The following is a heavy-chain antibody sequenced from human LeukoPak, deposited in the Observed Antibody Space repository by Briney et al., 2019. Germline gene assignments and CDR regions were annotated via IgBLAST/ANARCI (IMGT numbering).Heavy chain of an antibody. Sequence: AGGSLRLSCAASGFTFSIYAMSWVRQAPGKGLEWVSVLSGSSDVTYYADSVKGRFTISRDNSNNTLFLQMNSLRAEDTAVYYCALDRGYSSGTRAWGQGALVIVSS. CDR3: ALDRGYSSGTRA. J-gene: IGHJ5*02. CDR2: LSGSSDVT. CDR1: GFTFSIYA. D-gene: IGHD5-18*01. V-gene: IGHV3-23*01.